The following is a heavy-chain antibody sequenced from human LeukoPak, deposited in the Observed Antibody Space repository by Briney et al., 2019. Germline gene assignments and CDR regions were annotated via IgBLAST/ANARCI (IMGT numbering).Heavy chain of an antibody. V-gene: IGHV3-21*01. Sequence: GGSLRLPCAASGFTFSSYSMNWVRQAPGKGLEWVSSISSSSSYIYYADSVKGRFTISRDNAKNSLYLQMNSLRAEDTAVYYCARAALRGWELRKGIYYFDYWAREPWSPSPQ. J-gene: IGHJ4*02. CDR1: GFTFSSYS. D-gene: IGHD1-26*01. CDR2: ISSSSSYI. CDR3: ARAALRGWELRKGIYYFDY.